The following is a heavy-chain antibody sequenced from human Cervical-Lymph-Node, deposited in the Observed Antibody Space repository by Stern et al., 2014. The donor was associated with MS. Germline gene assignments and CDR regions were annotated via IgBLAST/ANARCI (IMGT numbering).Heavy chain of an antibody. CDR1: GFTFSSYG. J-gene: IGHJ5*02. CDR3: ARERGVRQLVRGNWFDP. CDR2: IWYDGSNK. V-gene: IGHV3-33*01. Sequence: VQLVESGGGVVQPGRSLRLSCAASGFTFSSYGMHWVRQAPGKGLEWVAVIWYDGSNKYYADSVKGRFTISRDNSKNTLYLQMNSLRAEDTAVYYCARERGVRQLVRGNWFDPWGQGTLVTVSS. D-gene: IGHD6-6*01.